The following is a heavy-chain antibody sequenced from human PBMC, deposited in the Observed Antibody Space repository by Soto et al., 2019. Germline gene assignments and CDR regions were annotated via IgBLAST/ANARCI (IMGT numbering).Heavy chain of an antibody. D-gene: IGHD5-18*01. J-gene: IGHJ3*02. CDR1: GFIFSSYS. Sequence: EVQLVESGGGLVKPGGSLRLSCAASGFIFSSYSLNWVRQAPGKGLEWVSSISSGNDYIYYADSVKGRFTISRDNAKNSLYLQMNSLRAEDTTVYYCARDANTAMVIPHAFDIWGQGTMVTVSS. CDR3: ARDANTAMVIPHAFDI. V-gene: IGHV3-21*02. CDR2: ISSGNDYI.